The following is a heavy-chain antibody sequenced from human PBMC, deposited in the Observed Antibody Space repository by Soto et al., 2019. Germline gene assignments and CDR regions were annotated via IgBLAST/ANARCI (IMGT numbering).Heavy chain of an antibody. J-gene: IGHJ5*02. CDR2: INHSGST. Sequence: PSETLSLTCAVYGGSFSGYYWSWIRQPPGKGLEWIGEINHSGSTNYNPSLKSRVTISVDTSKNQFSLKLSSVTAADTAVYYCARLGLLTDYDFWSGYYTTWGQGTLVTVSS. D-gene: IGHD3-3*01. CDR1: GGSFSGYY. V-gene: IGHV4-34*01. CDR3: ARLGLLTDYDFWSGYYTT.